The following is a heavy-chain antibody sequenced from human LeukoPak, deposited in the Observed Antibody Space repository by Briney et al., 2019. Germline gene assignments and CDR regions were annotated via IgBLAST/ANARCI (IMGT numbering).Heavy chain of an antibody. D-gene: IGHD3-10*01. V-gene: IGHV4-59*01. CDR2: IYYSGST. J-gene: IGHJ4*02. CDR3: ARGSVQYYFDY. Sequence: SETLSLTCTVSGGSISSYYWSWIRQPPGKGLEWIGYIYYSGSTNYNPSLKSRVTISVDTSKSQFSLKLSSVTAADTAVYYCARGSVQYYFDYWGQGTLVTVSS. CDR1: GGSISSYY.